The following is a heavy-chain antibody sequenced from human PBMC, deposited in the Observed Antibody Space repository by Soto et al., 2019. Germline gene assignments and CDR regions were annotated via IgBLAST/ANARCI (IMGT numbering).Heavy chain of an antibody. J-gene: IGHJ1*01. D-gene: IGHD3-22*01. Sequence: VGSLRLSCAASGFTFSSYAMSWVRQAPGKGLEWVSAISGSGGSTYYADSVKGRFTISRDNSKNTLYLQMNSLRAEDTAVYYCVKDFLDYYASSGYCGYWGKASRVAVSS. CDR3: VKDFLDYYASSGYCGY. CDR2: ISGSGGST. V-gene: IGHV3-23*01. CDR1: GFTFSSYA.